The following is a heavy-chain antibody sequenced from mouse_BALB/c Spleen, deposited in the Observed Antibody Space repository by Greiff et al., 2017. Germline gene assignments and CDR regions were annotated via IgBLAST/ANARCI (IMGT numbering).Heavy chain of an antibody. CDR3: ARKQLGPYWYFDV. V-gene: IGHV5-17*02. D-gene: IGHD3-1*01. J-gene: IGHJ1*01. CDR2: ISSGSSTI. Sequence: EVHLVESGGGLVQPGGSRKLSCAASGFTFSSFGMHWVRQAPEKGLEWVAYISSGSSTIYYADTVKGRFTISRDNPKNTLFLQMTSLRSEDTAMYYCARKQLGPYWYFDVWGAGTTVTVSS. CDR1: GFTFSSFG.